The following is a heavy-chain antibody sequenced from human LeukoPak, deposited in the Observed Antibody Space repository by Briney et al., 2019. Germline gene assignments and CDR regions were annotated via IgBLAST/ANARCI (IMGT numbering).Heavy chain of an antibody. CDR2: INHSGST. D-gene: IGHD1-1*01. CDR1: GGSFSGYY. CDR3: AREIRPFYGMDV. Sequence: SETLSLTCAVYGGSFSGYYWSWIRQPPGKGLEWIGEINHSGSTNYNPSLKSRVTISVDTSKNQFSLKLSSVTAADTAVYYCAREIRPFYGMDVWGQGTTVTVPS. V-gene: IGHV4-34*01. J-gene: IGHJ6*02.